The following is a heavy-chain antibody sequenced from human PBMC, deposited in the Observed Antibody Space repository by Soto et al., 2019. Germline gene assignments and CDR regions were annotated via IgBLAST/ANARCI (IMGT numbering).Heavy chain of an antibody. CDR2: ITGTGGNT. V-gene: IGHV3-23*01. D-gene: IGHD1-7*01. J-gene: IGHJ4*02. CDR1: GFTFGSNA. Sequence: PGVSLRLSCAASGFTFGSNAMSWVRQAPGKGLEWVSAITGTGGNTFYADSVKGRFTISRDNAKNTLYLQMNSLRADDTAVYYCAKVVTGTQDYWGKGTLVTVSS. CDR3: AKVVTGTQDY.